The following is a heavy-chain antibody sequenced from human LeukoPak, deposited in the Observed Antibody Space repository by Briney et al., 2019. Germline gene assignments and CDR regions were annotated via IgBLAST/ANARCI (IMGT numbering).Heavy chain of an antibody. CDR1: GFTFSSYA. V-gene: IGHV3-23*01. D-gene: IGHD6-13*01. CDR2: ISGSGGST. Sequence: GGSLRLSCAASGFTFSSYAMSWVRQAPGKGLEWVSAISGSGGSTYYAASVKGRFTISKDNSKNTLYLQMNSLRAEDTAVYYCAKGVYSSSWPDFDYWGQGTLVTVSS. J-gene: IGHJ4*02. CDR3: AKGVYSSSWPDFDY.